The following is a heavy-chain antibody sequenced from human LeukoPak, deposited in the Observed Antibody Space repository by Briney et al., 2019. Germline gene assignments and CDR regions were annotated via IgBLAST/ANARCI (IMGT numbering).Heavy chain of an antibody. D-gene: IGHD3-16*02. J-gene: IGHJ4*02. Sequence: ASVKVSCKAPGYTFTGYYMHWVRQAPGQGLEWRGWINPNSGGTNYAQKFQGRVTMTRDTSISTAYMELSRLRSDDTAVYCCARGPTTIRLGELSLWGQGTLVAVSS. V-gene: IGHV1-2*02. CDR1: GYTFTGYY. CDR3: ARGPTTIRLGELSL. CDR2: INPNSGGT.